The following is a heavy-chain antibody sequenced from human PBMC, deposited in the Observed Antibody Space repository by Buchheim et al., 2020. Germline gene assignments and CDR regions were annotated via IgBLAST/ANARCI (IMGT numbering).Heavy chain of an antibody. CDR1: GGSFSGYY. CDR2: INHSGST. Sequence: QVQLQQRGAGLLKPSETLSLTCAVYGGSFSGYYWSGIRQPPGKGLEWIGEINHSGSTNYNPSLKSRVTISVDTSKNKFSLKLSSVTAADTAVYYCARAGTMVRVVRGMDVWGQGTT. D-gene: IGHD3-10*01. V-gene: IGHV4-34*01. CDR3: ARAGTMVRVVRGMDV. J-gene: IGHJ6*02.